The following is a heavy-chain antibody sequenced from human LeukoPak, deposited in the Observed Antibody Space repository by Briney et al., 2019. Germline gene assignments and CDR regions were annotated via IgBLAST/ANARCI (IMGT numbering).Heavy chain of an antibody. J-gene: IGHJ4*02. Sequence: ASVKVSCKASGYTFTGYYMHWVRQAPGQGLEWMGWINPDSGGTNYAQKFQGRVTITRNTSISTAYMELSSLRSEDTAVYYCARGRNVEFDYWGQGTLVTVSS. CDR3: ARGRNVEFDY. D-gene: IGHD3-16*01. CDR1: GYTFTGYY. V-gene: IGHV1-2*02. CDR2: INPDSGGT.